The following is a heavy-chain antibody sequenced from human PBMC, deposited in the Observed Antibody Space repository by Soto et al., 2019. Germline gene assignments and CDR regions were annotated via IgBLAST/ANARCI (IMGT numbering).Heavy chain of an antibody. D-gene: IGHD3-3*01. Sequence: GGVLRLSCAASGFTFSSYWMSWVRQAPGKGLEWVANIKQDGSEKYYVDSVKGRFTISRDNAKNSLYLQMNSLRAEDTAVYYCARGRTIFVVVYFDYWGQGTLVTVSS. CDR3: ARGRTIFVVVYFDY. V-gene: IGHV3-7*03. CDR1: GFTFSSYW. J-gene: IGHJ4*02. CDR2: IKQDGSEK.